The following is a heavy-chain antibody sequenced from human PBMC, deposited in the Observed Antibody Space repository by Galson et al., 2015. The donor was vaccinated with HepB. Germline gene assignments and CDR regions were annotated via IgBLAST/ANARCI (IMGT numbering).Heavy chain of an antibody. CDR1: GFTFSSYS. Sequence: SLRLSCAASGFTFSSYSMNWVRQAPGKGLEWVSSISSSSSYIYYADSVKGRFTISRDNAKNSLYLQMNSLRAEDTAVYYCARGRAVAGTLIWQTERYWGQGTLVTVSS. D-gene: IGHD6-19*01. CDR3: ARGRAVAGTLIWQTERY. CDR2: ISSSSSYI. J-gene: IGHJ4*02. V-gene: IGHV3-21*01.